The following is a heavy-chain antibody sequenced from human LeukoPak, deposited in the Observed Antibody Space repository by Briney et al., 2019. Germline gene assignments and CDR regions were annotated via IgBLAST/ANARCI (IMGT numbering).Heavy chain of an antibody. Sequence: PGGSLRLSCAASGFAFNTYSMNWVRQAPGKGLEWVSFIFSSSTYIYYTDSVKGRFTISRDNARNSLYLKMNSLRAEDTAVYYCAREGPWYYYDSSGYYWFDPWGQGTLVTVSS. CDR3: AREGPWYYYDSSGYYWFDP. CDR2: IFSSSTYI. CDR1: GFAFNTYS. D-gene: IGHD3-22*01. J-gene: IGHJ5*02. V-gene: IGHV3-21*01.